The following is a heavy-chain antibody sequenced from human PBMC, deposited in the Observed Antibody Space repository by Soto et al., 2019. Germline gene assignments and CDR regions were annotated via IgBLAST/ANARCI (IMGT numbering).Heavy chain of an antibody. Sequence: QMQLVQSGPEVKKPGTSVKVSCKASGFTFTSSAMQWVRQARGQRLEWIGWIVVGSGNTNYAQKFQERVTITRDMAXSXXYMELSSLRSEDTAVYYCAADQRTLLTGYPYGMDVWGQGTTVTVSS. V-gene: IGHV1-58*02. CDR2: IVVGSGNT. D-gene: IGHD3-9*01. CDR3: AADQRTLLTGYPYGMDV. J-gene: IGHJ6*02. CDR1: GFTFTSSA.